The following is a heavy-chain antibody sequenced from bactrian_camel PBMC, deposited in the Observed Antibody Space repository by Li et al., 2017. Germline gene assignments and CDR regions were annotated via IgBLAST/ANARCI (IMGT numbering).Heavy chain of an antibody. CDR2: IESDGST. D-gene: IGHD6*01. CDR3: VAIPRVGVIPCAKVAGRTDEASGFGH. CDR1: GDTVGRYC. Sequence: QLVESGGGSVQVGGSLRLSCVASGDTVGRYCMGWFRQIPDKEREGVAGIESDGSTSYADSVKGRFTISQDSAKTTLYLQMSSLKLEDTGMYYCVAIPRVGVIPCAKVAGRTDEASGFGHWGQGTQVTVS. J-gene: IGHJ6*01. V-gene: IGHV3S55*01.